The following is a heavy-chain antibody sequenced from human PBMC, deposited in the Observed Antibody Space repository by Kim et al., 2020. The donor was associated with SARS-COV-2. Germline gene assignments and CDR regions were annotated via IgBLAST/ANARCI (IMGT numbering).Heavy chain of an antibody. CDR1: GFTFSDYY. Sequence: GGSLRLSCAASGFTFSDYYMSWIRQAPGRGLEWVSYISSSSTSIHYADSVKGRLTISRDNAKNSLYLQMNSLRAEDTAVYYCARDSVLRTSSWYDYWGRGTLVTVSS. D-gene: IGHD6-13*01. V-gene: IGHV3-11*01. CDR3: ARDSVLRTSSWYDY. CDR2: ISSSSTSI. J-gene: IGHJ4*02.